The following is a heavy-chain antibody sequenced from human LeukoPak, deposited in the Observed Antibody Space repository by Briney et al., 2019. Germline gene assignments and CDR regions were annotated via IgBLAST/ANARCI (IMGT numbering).Heavy chain of an antibody. CDR1: GGSFSGYY. J-gene: IGHJ5*02. V-gene: IGHV4-34*01. CDR3: ARHEYCSSTSCPYPGAGWFDP. CDR2: INHSGST. Sequence: SETLSLTCAVYGGSFSGYYWSWIRQPPGKGLEWIGEINHSGSTNYNPSLKSRVTISVDTSKNQFSLKLSSVTAADTAVYYCARHEYCSSTSCPYPGAGWFDPWGQGTLVTVSS. D-gene: IGHD2-2*01.